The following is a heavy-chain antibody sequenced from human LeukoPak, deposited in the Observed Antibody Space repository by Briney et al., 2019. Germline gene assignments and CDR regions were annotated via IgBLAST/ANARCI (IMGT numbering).Heavy chain of an antibody. CDR3: MSAHGY. CDR1: GYSFSTNM. J-gene: IGHJ4*02. CDR2: ILPAGKES. V-gene: IGHV3-7*01. Sequence: GGSLRLSCVVSGYSFSTNMMTWVRPAPGKGLEWVATILPAGKESYRVESVKGRFTVSRDNAKNLLFLQMSSLRADDTAVYYCMSAHGYWGQGTLVTVSS.